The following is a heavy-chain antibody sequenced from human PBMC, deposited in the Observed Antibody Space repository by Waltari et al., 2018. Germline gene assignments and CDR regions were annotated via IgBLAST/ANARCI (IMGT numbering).Heavy chain of an antibody. CDR2: INTGGNT. D-gene: IGHD3-16*01. J-gene: IGHJ5*02. CDR3: AREVGGSRWFDP. CDR1: GGSISTYY. V-gene: IGHV4-4*07. Sequence: QVQLQESGPGLVKTSETLSLTCTVSGGSISTYYWTWIRQPAGKGLEWIGRINTGGNTNANPPLKGRVTMSVDTSKNQFSLTLGSVTAADTAVYYCAREVGGSRWFDPWGQGTLVTVSS.